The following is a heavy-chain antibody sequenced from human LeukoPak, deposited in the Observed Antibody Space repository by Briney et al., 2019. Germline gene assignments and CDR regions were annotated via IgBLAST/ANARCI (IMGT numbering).Heavy chain of an antibody. Sequence: ASVKVSCKASGYTFTGYYMHWVRQAPGQGLEWMGWINPNSGGTNYAQKFQGRVTMTRDTSISTAYMELSRLRSDDTAVYYCARGSDDFWSGYSPSYWGQGTLSPSPQ. CDR1: GYTFTGYY. D-gene: IGHD3-3*01. J-gene: IGHJ4*02. CDR2: INPNSGGT. CDR3: ARGSDDFWSGYSPSY. V-gene: IGHV1-2*02.